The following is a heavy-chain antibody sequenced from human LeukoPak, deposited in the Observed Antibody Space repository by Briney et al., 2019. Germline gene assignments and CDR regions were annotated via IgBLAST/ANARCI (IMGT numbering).Heavy chain of an antibody. CDR3: ARQRWLRLNWFDP. D-gene: IGHD5-12*01. Sequence: GASVKVSCKASGYTFTSYGISWVRQAPGQGLEWMGWISAYNGKTNYAQKLHGRVTMTTDTSTSTAYMKLRSLRSDDTAVYYGARQRWLRLNWFDPWGQGTLVTVSS. V-gene: IGHV1-18*01. CDR1: GYTFTSYG. J-gene: IGHJ5*02. CDR2: ISAYNGKT.